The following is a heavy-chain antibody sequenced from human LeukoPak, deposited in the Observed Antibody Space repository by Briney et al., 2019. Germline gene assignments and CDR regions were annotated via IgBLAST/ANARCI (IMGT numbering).Heavy chain of an antibody. V-gene: IGHV1-2*02. Sequence: ASVKVSCKASGYTFTGYYMHWVRQAPGQGLEWMGWSNANSGGTNYEQKFQGRVTMTRDTSISTAYMELSRLRSDDTAVYYCARGSPNYDSSGYYLGDIDYWGQGTLVTVSS. D-gene: IGHD3-22*01. CDR1: GYTFTGYY. J-gene: IGHJ4*02. CDR3: ARGSPNYDSSGYYLGDIDY. CDR2: SNANSGGT.